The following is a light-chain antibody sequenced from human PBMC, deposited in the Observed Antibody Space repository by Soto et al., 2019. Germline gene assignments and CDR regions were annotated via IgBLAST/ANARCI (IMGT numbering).Light chain of an antibody. CDR1: SSDVGNFNL. V-gene: IGLV2-23*02. CDR2: EVT. J-gene: IGLJ1*01. Sequence: SVLTKPASGYGSPGQSISITNTRTSSDVGNFNLVSWYQQHPDKAPKLMIYEVTKRPAGVSNRFSASKSGNTATLTISGLQAEDEADYYCCSYGGSGAYVFGTGTKVTVL. CDR3: CSYGGSGAYV.